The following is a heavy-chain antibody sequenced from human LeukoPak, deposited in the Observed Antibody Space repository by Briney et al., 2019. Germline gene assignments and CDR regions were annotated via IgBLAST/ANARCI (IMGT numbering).Heavy chain of an antibody. Sequence: PGGSLRLSCAASGFTFSSYWMSWVRQAPGKGLEWVAVIWYDGSNKYYADSVKGRFTISRDNSKNTLYLQMDSLRVEDTAVYYCVRDIGGFYRGYGDSWGQGTLVTVSS. CDR3: VRDIGGFYRGYGDS. CDR2: IWYDGSNK. CDR1: GFTFSSYW. D-gene: IGHD5-12*01. J-gene: IGHJ4*02. V-gene: IGHV3-33*08.